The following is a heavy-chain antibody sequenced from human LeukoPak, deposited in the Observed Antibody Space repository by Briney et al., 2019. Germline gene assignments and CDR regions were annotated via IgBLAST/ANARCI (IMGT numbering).Heavy chain of an antibody. J-gene: IGHJ6*03. Sequence: PSETLSLTCAVYGGSFSGYYWSWIRQPPGKGLEWIGEINHSGSTNYNPSLKSRVTISVDTSKNQFSLKLSSVTAADTAVYYCARGVHDYVWGSYRYTYYYYYMDVWGKGTTVTVSS. CDR3: ARGVHDYVWGSYRYTYYYYYMDV. CDR1: GGSFSGYY. V-gene: IGHV4-34*01. CDR2: INHSGST. D-gene: IGHD3-16*02.